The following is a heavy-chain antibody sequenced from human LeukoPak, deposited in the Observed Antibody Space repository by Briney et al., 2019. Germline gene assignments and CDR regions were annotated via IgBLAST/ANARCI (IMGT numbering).Heavy chain of an antibody. J-gene: IGHJ4*02. D-gene: IGHD3-22*01. V-gene: IGHV3-23*01. CDR2: ISGSGGGT. CDR1: GFTFSSYA. CDR3: AKDRGHYYTYDY. Sequence: GGSLRLSCAASGFTFSSYAMSWVRQAPGKGLEWVSVISGSGGGTYYADSVKGRFTISRDNSKNTLSLQMHSLRAEDTAVYYWAKDRGHYYTYDYWGQGTLVTVSS.